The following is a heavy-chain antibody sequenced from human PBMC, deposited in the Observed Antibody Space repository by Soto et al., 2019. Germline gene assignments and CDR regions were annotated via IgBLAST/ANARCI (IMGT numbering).Heavy chain of an antibody. CDR2: LYYSGNT. CDR1: GGSISSFNYF. V-gene: IGHV4-39*01. D-gene: IGHD2-15*01. CDR3: ARGGGSTFNWFDP. J-gene: IGHJ5*02. Sequence: QLQLQESGPGLVKPSETLSLTCTVSGGSISSFNYFWGWSRQPPGKGLEWIGSLYYSGNTYYNPSLQSRVTISVDTSKKQCTLTLRYVTAAETAVYYCARGGGSTFNWFDPWGQGTLVTVSP.